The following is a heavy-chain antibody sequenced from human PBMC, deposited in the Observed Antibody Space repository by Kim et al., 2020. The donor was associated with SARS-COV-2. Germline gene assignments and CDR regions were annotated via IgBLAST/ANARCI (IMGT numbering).Heavy chain of an antibody. V-gene: IGHV4-59*13. J-gene: IGHJ4*02. CDR1: GGSISSYY. D-gene: IGHD1-1*01. CDR2: IYYSGST. Sequence: SETLSLTCTVSGGSISSYYWSWIRQPPGKGLEWIGYIYYSGSTNYNPSLKSRVTISVDTSKNQFSLKLSSVTAADTAVYYCARGHGTDPFDYWGQGTLVTVSS. CDR3: ARGHGTDPFDY.